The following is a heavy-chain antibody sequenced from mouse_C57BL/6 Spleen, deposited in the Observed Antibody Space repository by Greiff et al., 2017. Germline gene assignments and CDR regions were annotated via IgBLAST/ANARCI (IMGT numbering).Heavy chain of an antibody. V-gene: IGHV1-69*01. J-gene: IGHJ4*01. D-gene: IGHD2-2*01. CDR1: GYTFTGYW. CDR2: IDPSASYT. Sequence: QVQLKQPGAELVMPGASVTLSCKASGYTFTGYWMHWVKQRPGQGLEWIGEIDPSASYTNYNQKFKGKSTLTVDKSSSTAYMQLSSLTSGDSAVYYCARYPCGYDEGYAMDYWGQGTSVTVSA. CDR3: ARYPCGYDEGYAMDY.